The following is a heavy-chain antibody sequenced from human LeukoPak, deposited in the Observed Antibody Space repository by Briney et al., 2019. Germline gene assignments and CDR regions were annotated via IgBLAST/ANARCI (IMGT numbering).Heavy chain of an antibody. D-gene: IGHD3-22*01. J-gene: IGHJ4*02. CDR1: GFTFDDYT. V-gene: IGHV3-43*01. CDR3: AKEYDSSGYLDY. Sequence: GGSLRLSCAASGFTFDDYTMHWVRQAPGKGLEWVSLISWDGGSTYYADSVKGRFTISRDNSKNSLYLQMNSLRTEDTALYYCAKEYDSSGYLDYWGQGTLVTVSS. CDR2: ISWDGGST.